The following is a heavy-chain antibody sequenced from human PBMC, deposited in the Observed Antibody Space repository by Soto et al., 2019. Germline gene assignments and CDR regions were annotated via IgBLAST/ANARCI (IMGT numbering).Heavy chain of an antibody. D-gene: IGHD5-18*01. CDR2: INPSGGST. CDR1: GYTFTSYY. CDR3: ARSPASVDTAMVFDY. J-gene: IGHJ4*02. V-gene: IGHV1-46*01. Sequence: ASVKVSCKASGYTFTSYYMYWVRQAPGQGLEWMGIINPSGGSTSYAQKFQGRVTMTRDTSTSTVYMELSSLRSEDTAVYYCARSPASVDTAMVFDYWGQGTLVTVSS.